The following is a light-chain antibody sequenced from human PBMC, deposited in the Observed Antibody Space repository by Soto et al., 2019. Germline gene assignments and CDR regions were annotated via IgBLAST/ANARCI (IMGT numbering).Light chain of an antibody. V-gene: IGKV3-11*01. CDR3: QQRRKWPPLFT. J-gene: IGKJ3*01. Sequence: EIVLTQSPATLSLSPGERVILSCRASQSIGNYLAWYQQKPGQAPRLLIYDTSNRATGIPARFSGSGSGTDFTLTISSLEPEDFAVYYCQQRRKWPPLFTFGPGTRVDI. CDR2: DTS. CDR1: QSIGNY.